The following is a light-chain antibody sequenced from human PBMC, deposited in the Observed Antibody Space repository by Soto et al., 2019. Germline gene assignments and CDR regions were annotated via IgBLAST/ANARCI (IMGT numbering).Light chain of an antibody. Sequence: DIVMTQSPLSLPVTPGKPASISCMSSQSHLHSNGYNYLDWYLQKPGQSPQLLIYSGSNRASGVPDRFSGSGSGTDFTLKISRVEAEDVGVYYCMQALQTPCTFGQGTKLEIK. CDR1: QSHLHSNGYNY. CDR3: MQALQTPCT. J-gene: IGKJ2*02. V-gene: IGKV2-28*01. CDR2: SGS.